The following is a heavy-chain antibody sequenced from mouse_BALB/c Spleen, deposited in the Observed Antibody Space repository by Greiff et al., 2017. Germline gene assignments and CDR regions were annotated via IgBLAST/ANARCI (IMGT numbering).Heavy chain of an antibody. CDR1: GYAFSSYW. Sequence: LVESGAELVRPGSSVKISCKASGYAFSSYWMNWVKQRPGQGLEWIGQIYPGDGDTNYNGKFKGKATLTADKSSSTAYMQLSSLTSEDSAVYFCARVGYDFAYWGQGTLVTVSA. CDR3: ARVGYDFAY. D-gene: IGHD2-14*01. CDR2: IYPGDGDT. V-gene: IGHV1-80*01. J-gene: IGHJ3*01.